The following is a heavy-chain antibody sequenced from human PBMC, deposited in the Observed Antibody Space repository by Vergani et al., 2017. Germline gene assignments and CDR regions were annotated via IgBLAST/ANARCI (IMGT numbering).Heavy chain of an antibody. D-gene: IGHD6-13*01. CDR2: IYYNGRT. J-gene: IGHJ6*02. V-gene: IGHV4-31*03. CDR1: GGSISSGGYY. Sequence: QVQLQESGPGLVKPSQTLSLTCTVSGGSISSGGYYWSCIRQHPGKGLEWIGYIYYNGRTYYNPSRKSRGTISVDTSKNQFSLKLSSVTAADTAVYYCGRGSSRHYYYGMDVWGQGTTVTVSS. CDR3: GRGSSRHYYYGMDV.